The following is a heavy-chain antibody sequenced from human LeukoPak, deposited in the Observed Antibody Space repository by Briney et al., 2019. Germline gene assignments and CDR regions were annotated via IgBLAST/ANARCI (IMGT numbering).Heavy chain of an antibody. Sequence: TLSLTCTVSGGSISSGSYYWSWLRQPAGKGLEWIGRIYTSGSTNYNPSLKSRVTISVDTSKNQFSLKLSSVTAADTAVYYCARRGWLVAFDIWGQGTMVTVSS. V-gene: IGHV4-61*02. CDR3: ARRGWLVAFDI. J-gene: IGHJ3*02. CDR2: IYTSGST. D-gene: IGHD6-19*01. CDR1: GGSISSGSYY.